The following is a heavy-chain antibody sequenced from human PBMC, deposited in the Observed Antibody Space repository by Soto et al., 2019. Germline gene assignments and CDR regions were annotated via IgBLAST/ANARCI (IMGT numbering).Heavy chain of an antibody. CDR3: ARRYGSGSYRYYYYYGMDV. V-gene: IGHV4-30-4*01. CDR2: IYYSGST. J-gene: IGHJ6*02. Sequence: QVQLQESGPGLVKPSQTLSLTCTVSGGSISSGDYYWSWIRQPPGKGLEWIGYIYYSGSTYYNPSLQSRVNISVDTSKNQFSLKLSSVTAADTAVYYCARRYGSGSYRYYYYYGMDVWGQGTTVTVSS. D-gene: IGHD3-10*01. CDR1: GGSISSGDYY.